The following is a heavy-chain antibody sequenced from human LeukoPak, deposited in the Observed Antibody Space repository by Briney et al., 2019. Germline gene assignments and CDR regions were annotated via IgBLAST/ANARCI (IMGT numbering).Heavy chain of an antibody. CDR3: ARVPLYDRSGYYFDY. Sequence: GGSLRLFCAASGFTFRNFIIHWVRPAAGKGLEGVSYISTSGRAIFYADSVQGRFTISRDNAKNSLFLQMHSLRDEDTAVYYCARVPLYDRSGYYFDYWGLGTLVTVSS. D-gene: IGHD3-22*01. CDR1: GFTFRNFI. CDR2: ISTSGRAI. V-gene: IGHV3-48*02. J-gene: IGHJ4*02.